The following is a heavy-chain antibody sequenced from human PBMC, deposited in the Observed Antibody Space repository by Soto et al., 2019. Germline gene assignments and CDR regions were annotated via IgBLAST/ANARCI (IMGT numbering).Heavy chain of an antibody. D-gene: IGHD3-16*01. Sequence: SETLSLTCTVSGGSISSYYWSWIRQPPGKGLEWIGYIYYSGSTNYNPSLKSRVTISVDTSKNQFSLKLSSVTAADTAVYYCAGYVWGDEGYWGQGTLVTVSS. CDR2: IYYSGST. J-gene: IGHJ4*02. CDR1: GGSISSYY. V-gene: IGHV4-59*01. CDR3: AGYVWGDEGY.